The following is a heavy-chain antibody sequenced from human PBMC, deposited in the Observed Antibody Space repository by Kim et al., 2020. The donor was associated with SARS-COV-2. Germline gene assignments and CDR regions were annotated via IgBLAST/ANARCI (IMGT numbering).Heavy chain of an antibody. CDR1: GFTFSNYW. CDR3: ATLKHDY. V-gene: IGHV3-7*01. Sequence: GGTLTLSCAVSGFTFSNYWMDWVRQAPGKGLEWVADIKQDGSEQYYADSVKRRSTISRDNAENSPYPQMNSLGAEDTAVYCWATLKHDYWGHGTLVTVSS. CDR2: IKQDGSEQ. J-gene: IGHJ4*01.